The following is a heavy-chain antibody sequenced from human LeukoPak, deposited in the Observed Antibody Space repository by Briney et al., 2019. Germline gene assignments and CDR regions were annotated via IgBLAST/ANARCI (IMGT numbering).Heavy chain of an antibody. CDR3: ARDGNSGSYYGLDP. D-gene: IGHD1-26*01. CDR2: IYYSGST. CDR1: GGSISSSSYY. Sequence: SETLSLTCTVSGGSISSSSYYWGWIRQPPGKGLEWIGSIYYSGSTYYNPSLKSRVTISVDTSKNQFSLKLSSVTAADTAVYYCARDGNSGSYYGLDPWGQGTLVTVSS. J-gene: IGHJ5*02. V-gene: IGHV4-39*07.